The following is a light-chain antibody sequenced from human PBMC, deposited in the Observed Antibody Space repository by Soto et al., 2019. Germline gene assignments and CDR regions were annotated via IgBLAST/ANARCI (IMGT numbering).Light chain of an antibody. Sequence: EIVLTQSPGTLSLSPGERATLSCRAIQSVSSSYLAWYRQKPGQAPRLLIYGASSRATGIPDRFSGSGSGTDFTLTISRLEPEDFAVYYCQQYGSSPPFTFGPGTKVDIK. CDR2: GAS. CDR1: QSVSSSY. J-gene: IGKJ3*01. V-gene: IGKV3-20*01. CDR3: QQYGSSPPFT.